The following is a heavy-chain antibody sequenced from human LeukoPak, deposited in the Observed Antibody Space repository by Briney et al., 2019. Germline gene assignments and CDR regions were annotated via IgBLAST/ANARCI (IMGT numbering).Heavy chain of an antibody. D-gene: IGHD6-6*01. Sequence: PSETLSLTCAVYGGSFSGYYWSWIRQPPGKGLEWIGEINHSGSTNYNPSLKSRVTISVDTSKNQFSLKLSSVTAADTAVYYCARDLGAARAEGFDYWGQGTLVTVSS. J-gene: IGHJ4*02. CDR2: INHSGST. V-gene: IGHV4-34*01. CDR1: GGSFSGYY. CDR3: ARDLGAARAEGFDY.